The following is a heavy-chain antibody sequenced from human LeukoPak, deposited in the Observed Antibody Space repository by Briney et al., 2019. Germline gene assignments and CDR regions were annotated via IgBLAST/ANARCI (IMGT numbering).Heavy chain of an antibody. V-gene: IGHV4-34*01. CDR3: ARRYSSSWYPLGGWFDP. CDR1: GGSFSGYY. D-gene: IGHD6-13*01. J-gene: IGHJ5*02. CDR2: INHSGST. Sequence: SETLSLTCAVYGGSFSGYYWSWIRQPPGKGLEWIGEINHSGSTNYNPSLKSRVTISVDTSKNQFSLKLSSVTAAGTAVYYCARRYSSSWYPLGGWFDPWGQGTLVTVSS.